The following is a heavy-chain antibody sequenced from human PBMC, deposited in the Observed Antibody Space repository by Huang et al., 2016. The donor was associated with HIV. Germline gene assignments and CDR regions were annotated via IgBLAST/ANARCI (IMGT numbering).Heavy chain of an antibody. CDR1: GFTVSSNY. V-gene: IGHV3-53*02. CDR2: IYSGGST. Sequence: EVQLVETGGGLIQPGGSLRLSCAASGFTVSSNYMSWVRQAPGKGRGWGSVIYSGGSTYYADSVKGRFTISRDNSKNTLYLQMNSLRAEDTAVYYCARGMVRGVTLNWFDPWGQGTLVTVSS. CDR3: ARGMVRGVTLNWFDP. J-gene: IGHJ5*02. D-gene: IGHD3-10*01.